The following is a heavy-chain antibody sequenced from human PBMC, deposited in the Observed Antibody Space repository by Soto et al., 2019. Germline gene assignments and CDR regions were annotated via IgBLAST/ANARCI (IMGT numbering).Heavy chain of an antibody. CDR2: IYYSGST. V-gene: IGHV4-59*01. Sequence: SETLSLTCTVSGGSISSYYWSWIRQPPGKGLEWIGYIYYSGSTNYNPSLKSRVTISVDTSKNQFSLKLSSVTAADTAVYYCARGYSSSWYAFDIWGQGTMVTVS. J-gene: IGHJ3*02. D-gene: IGHD6-13*01. CDR3: ARGYSSSWYAFDI. CDR1: GGSISSYY.